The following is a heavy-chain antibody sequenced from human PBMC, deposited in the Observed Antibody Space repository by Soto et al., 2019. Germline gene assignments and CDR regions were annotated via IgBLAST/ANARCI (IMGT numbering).Heavy chain of an antibody. Sequence: SETLSLTCTVSGGSMFSYYWSWIRQPAGKGLEWIARIYGSGGTNYNPSLKSRVTMSLDTSKNKFSLRLTSVTAADTAVYYCARKGASSYASRHFHTWGPGLLVTV. CDR1: GGSMFSYY. CDR2: IYGSGGT. V-gene: IGHV4-4*07. J-gene: IGHJ4*02. D-gene: IGHD3-16*01. CDR3: ARKGASSYASRHFHT.